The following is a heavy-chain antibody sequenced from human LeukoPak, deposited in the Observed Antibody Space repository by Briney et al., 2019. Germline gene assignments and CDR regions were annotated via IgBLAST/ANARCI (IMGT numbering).Heavy chain of an antibody. V-gene: IGHV3-23*01. Sequence: GGSLRLSCAASGFTFSSYAMSWVRQAPGKGLEWVSAISGSGGSTYYADSVKGRFTISRDNSKNTLYLQMNSLRAEDTAVYYCAKDRDSSYYDILPNWFDPWGQGTLVTVSS. CDR3: AKDRDSSYYDILPNWFDP. CDR2: ISGSGGST. CDR1: GFTFSSYA. D-gene: IGHD3-9*01. J-gene: IGHJ5*02.